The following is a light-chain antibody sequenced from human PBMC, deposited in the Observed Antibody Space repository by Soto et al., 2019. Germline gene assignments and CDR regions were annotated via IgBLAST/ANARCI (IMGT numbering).Light chain of an antibody. CDR1: QSVSSSY. V-gene: IGKV3-20*01. CDR2: GAS. Sequence: EIVLTESPCTLSLSPWKRATLSCRSGQSVSSSYLAWYQQKPGQAPRLLIYGASSRATGIPDRFSGSGSGTDFTLTISRLEPEDFAVYYCQQYGSSPRGTFGQGTKVDIK. CDR3: QQYGSSPRGT. J-gene: IGKJ1*01.